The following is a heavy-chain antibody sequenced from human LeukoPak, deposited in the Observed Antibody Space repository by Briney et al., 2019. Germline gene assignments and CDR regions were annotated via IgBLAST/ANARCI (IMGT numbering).Heavy chain of an antibody. D-gene: IGHD3-10*01. CDR3: AKSMVPGVIKSSYYFDY. CDR2: ISGSGGST. Sequence: GGSLRLSCAASGFTFSSYAMSWVRQAPGKGLEWVSAISGSGGSTYYADSVKGRFTISRDNSKTTLYLQMNSLRAEDTAVYYRAKSMVPGVIKSSYYFDYWGQGTLVTVSS. V-gene: IGHV3-23*01. CDR1: GFTFSSYA. J-gene: IGHJ4*02.